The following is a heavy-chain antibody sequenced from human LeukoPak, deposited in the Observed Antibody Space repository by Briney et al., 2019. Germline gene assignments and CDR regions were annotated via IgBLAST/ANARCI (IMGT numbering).Heavy chain of an antibody. CDR2: ISSSSSYI. J-gene: IGHJ4*02. V-gene: IGHV3-21*01. CDR1: GFTFSSYS. D-gene: IGHD4-17*01. Sequence: PGRSLRLSCAASGFTFSSYSMNWVRQAPGKGLEWVSSISSSSSYIYYADSVKGRFTISRDNAKNSLYLQMNSLRAEDTAVYYCARDHLYGDYPNFDYWGQGTLVTVSS. CDR3: ARDHLYGDYPNFDY.